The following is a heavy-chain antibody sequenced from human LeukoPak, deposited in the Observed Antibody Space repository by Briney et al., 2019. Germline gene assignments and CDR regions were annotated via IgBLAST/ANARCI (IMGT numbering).Heavy chain of an antibody. J-gene: IGHJ4*02. D-gene: IGHD6-13*01. CDR3: ARRSSSWYSKIDS. Sequence: SETLSLTCTVSGGSISSSSYYWGWIRQPPGKGLEWIGNIYYSGSTYYNPSLKSRVTISEDTSKNQFSLKLSSVTATDTAVYYCARRSSSWYSKIDSWGQGTLVTVSS. CDR1: GGSISSSSYY. V-gene: IGHV4-39*01. CDR2: IYYSGST.